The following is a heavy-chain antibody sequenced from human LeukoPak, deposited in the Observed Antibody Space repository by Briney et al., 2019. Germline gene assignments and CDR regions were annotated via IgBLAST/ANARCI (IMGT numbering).Heavy chain of an antibody. Sequence: ASVKVSCKPSGYPFTGYYIHWVRQAPGQGLEWMGRLNPDSGGTNYGQKFQGRVTMTRDTSINTAYMEMSGLTSDDTAVYYCARDLRGFGDYIDYWGQGTLVAVSS. J-gene: IGHJ4*02. CDR3: ARDLRGFGDYIDY. CDR2: LNPDSGGT. D-gene: IGHD3-10*01. V-gene: IGHV1-2*06. CDR1: GYPFTGYY.